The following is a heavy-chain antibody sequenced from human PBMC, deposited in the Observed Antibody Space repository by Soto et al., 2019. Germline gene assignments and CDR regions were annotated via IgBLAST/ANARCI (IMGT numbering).Heavy chain of an antibody. CDR1: GDSINSDKYY. CDR2: IYYSGST. V-gene: IGHV4-61*05. CDR3: ASLAARPLYYFDY. D-gene: IGHD6-6*01. J-gene: IGHJ4*02. Sequence: SGTLSLTCSVCGDSINSDKYYWGWIRQPPGKGLEWIGYIYYSGSTNYNPSLKSRVTISVDTSKNQFSLKLSSVTAADTAVYYCASLAARPLYYFDYWGQGTLVTVSS.